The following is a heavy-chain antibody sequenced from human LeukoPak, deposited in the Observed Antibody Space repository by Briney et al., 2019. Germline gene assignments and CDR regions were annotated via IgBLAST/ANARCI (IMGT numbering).Heavy chain of an antibody. V-gene: IGHV3-33*08. CDR2: IWSGGSNK. D-gene: IGHD6-19*01. CDR3: AAVTGSSGLDY. J-gene: IGHJ4*02. CDR1: GFTFSSYG. Sequence: GGSLRLSCAASGFTFSSYGMHWVRQAPGKGLEWVAVIWSGGSNKNYADSVKGRFTISRDTSKNTLFLQMNSLRDEDTAVYYCAAVTGSSGLDYWGQGTLVTVSS.